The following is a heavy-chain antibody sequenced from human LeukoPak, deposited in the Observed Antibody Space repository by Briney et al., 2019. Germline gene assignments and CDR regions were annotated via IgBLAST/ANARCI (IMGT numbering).Heavy chain of an antibody. V-gene: IGHV3-21*01. D-gene: IGHD2-15*01. CDR1: GFTFSSYS. CDR2: ISSSSSYI. CDR3: ARAQYCSGGSCPLAEYFQH. J-gene: IGHJ1*01. Sequence: GGSLRLSCAASGFTFSSYSMNWVRQAPGKGLEWVSSISSSSSYIYYADSVKGRFTTSRDNAKNSLYLQMNSLRAEDTAVYYCARAQYCSGGSCPLAEYFQHWGQGTLVTVSS.